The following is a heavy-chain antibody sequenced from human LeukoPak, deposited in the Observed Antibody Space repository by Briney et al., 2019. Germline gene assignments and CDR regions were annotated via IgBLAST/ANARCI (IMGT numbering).Heavy chain of an antibody. Sequence: PGGSLRLSCAASGFTFSSYGMHWVRQAPGKGLEWVAFIRYDGSNKYYADSVKGRFTISRDNSKNTLYLQMNSLRAEDTAVYYCATLLVVPAVTDAFDIWGQGTMVTVSS. CDR2: IRYDGSNK. V-gene: IGHV3-30*02. CDR3: ATLLVVPAVTDAFDI. CDR1: GFTFSSYG. D-gene: IGHD2-2*01. J-gene: IGHJ3*02.